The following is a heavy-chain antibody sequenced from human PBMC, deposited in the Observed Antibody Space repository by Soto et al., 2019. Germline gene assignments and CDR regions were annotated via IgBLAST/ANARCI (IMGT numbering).Heavy chain of an antibody. V-gene: IGHV1-18*01. CDR3: ARDAAVGLFDY. CDR1: GYTFTSYG. CDR2: ISAYYGNT. Sequence: QVQLVQSGAEVKKPGASVKVSCKASGYTFTSYGISWVRQAPGQGLEWMGWISAYYGNTNYAQKLQCRVTMTIGTATSTVYMELMRLRSDDTAVYYCARDAAVGLFDYWGQGKLVTVST. J-gene: IGHJ4*02. D-gene: IGHD1-26*01.